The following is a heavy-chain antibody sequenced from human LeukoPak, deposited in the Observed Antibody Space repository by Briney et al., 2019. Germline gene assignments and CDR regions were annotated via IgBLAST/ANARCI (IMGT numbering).Heavy chain of an antibody. V-gene: IGHV3-7*01. D-gene: IGHD3-16*01. CDR1: GFTFSSYW. CDR2: IREDGNEK. CDR3: ARDYIGGWNDH. J-gene: IGHJ4*02. Sequence: GGSLRLSCSASGFTFSSYWMSWVRQTTGKGLECVAKIREDGNEKFYVDSVKGRFIISRDNAKNSVYLQMNSLRVEDTAVYFCARDYIGGWNDHWGQGTLVTVSS.